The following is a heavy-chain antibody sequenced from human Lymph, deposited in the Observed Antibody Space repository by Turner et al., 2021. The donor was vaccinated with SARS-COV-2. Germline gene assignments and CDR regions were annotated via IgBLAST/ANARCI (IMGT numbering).Heavy chain of an antibody. V-gene: IGHV3-23*01. CDR3: AKDPNWYVLSAVDY. D-gene: IGHD1-1*01. CDR1: GLTFSSYA. CDR2: IRSSVGNT. J-gene: IGHJ4*02. Sequence: EVQLLESGGGLVQPGGSLRLSCAASGLTFSSYAMSWVSQAPGEGLEWVSAIRSSVGNTYYADSVKGRFTISRDNSKNTLYLQMNSLRAEDTAVYYCAKDPNWYVLSAVDYWGQGTLVTVSS.